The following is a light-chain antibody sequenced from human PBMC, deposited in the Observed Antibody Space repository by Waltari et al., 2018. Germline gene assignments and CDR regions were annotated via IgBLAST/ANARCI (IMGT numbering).Light chain of an antibody. J-gene: IGLJ1*01. V-gene: IGLV2-14*01. Sequence: QSALTQPASVSGSPGKSITFSCTGTSSAVGGYNHVSWYQQHPGKVPQLMIYEVSNRPSGVSNRFSGSKSGNTASLTISGLQAEDEADYYCLSYTSSSTYVFGTGTKVTVL. CDR3: LSYTSSSTYV. CDR2: EVS. CDR1: SSAVGGYNH.